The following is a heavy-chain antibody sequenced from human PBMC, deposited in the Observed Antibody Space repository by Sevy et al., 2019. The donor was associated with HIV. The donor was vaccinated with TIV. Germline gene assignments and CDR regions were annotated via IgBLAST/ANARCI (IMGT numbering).Heavy chain of an antibody. Sequence: SETLSLTCTVSGGSMINYHWSWIRQPPGKGLEWIGFIYDSMTSKYNSSFMSRVSISGDPSKNQFSLRLNSVTAADTAGYYRSGNGMAATGDYWGQG. CDR2: IYDSMTS. D-gene: IGHD3-10*01. V-gene: IGHV4-59*08. CDR1: GGSMINYH. J-gene: IGHJ4*02. CDR3: SGNGMAATGDY.